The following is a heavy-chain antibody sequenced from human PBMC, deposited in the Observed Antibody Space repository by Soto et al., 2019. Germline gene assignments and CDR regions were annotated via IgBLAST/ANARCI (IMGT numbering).Heavy chain of an antibody. D-gene: IGHD2-8*01. V-gene: IGHV1-18*01. CDR3: ARDTDCSSGACYIGY. J-gene: IGHJ4*02. CDR2: ISTDNGNT. Sequence: QVQLVQSGTEVKKPGASVKVSCKASGYTFTNFGISWVRQAPGQGLEWMGWISTDNGNTKYAQNLQGRVTMTTDKSTNTVYMELWSLRSDATAVYYCARDTDCSSGACYIGYWGQGTLITVSS. CDR1: GYTFTNFG.